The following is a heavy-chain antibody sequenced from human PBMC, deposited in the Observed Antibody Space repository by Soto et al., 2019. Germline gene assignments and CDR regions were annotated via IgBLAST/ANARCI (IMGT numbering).Heavy chain of an antibody. J-gene: IGHJ4*02. CDR3: ARDRSLYDYGDYIDY. Sequence: ASVKVSCKASGYTFTSYGISWVRQAPGQGLEWMGWISAYNGNTNYAQKLQGRVTMTTDTSTSTAYMELRSLRSDDTAVYYCARDRSLYDYGDYIDYWSQGTLVTVSS. CDR1: GYTFTSYG. V-gene: IGHV1-18*01. CDR2: ISAYNGNT. D-gene: IGHD4-17*01.